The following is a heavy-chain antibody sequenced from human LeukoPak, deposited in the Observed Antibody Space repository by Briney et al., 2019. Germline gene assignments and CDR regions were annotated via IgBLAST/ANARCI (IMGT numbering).Heavy chain of an antibody. CDR1: GFTFSSYA. D-gene: IGHD2-2*01. J-gene: IGHJ4*02. Sequence: GGSLRLSCSASGFTFSSYAMHWVRQAPGKGLEYVSAISSNGGSTYYADSVKGRFTISRDNSKNTPYLQMSSLRAEDTAVYYCVKGDIVVVPAAMPDYWGQGTLVTVSS. CDR3: VKGDIVVVPAAMPDY. CDR2: ISSNGGST. V-gene: IGHV3-64D*06.